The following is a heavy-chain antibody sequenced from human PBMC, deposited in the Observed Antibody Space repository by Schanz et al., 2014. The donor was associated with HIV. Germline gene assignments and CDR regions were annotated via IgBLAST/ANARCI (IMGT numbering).Heavy chain of an antibody. J-gene: IGHJ4*02. CDR2: ISYDGSIK. CDR3: ARDRISTVGAPHFDL. Sequence: VQLVESGGGVVQPGRSLRLSCAASGFTFRTHGIHWVRQAPAKGLEWVAVISYDGSIKEYADSVKGRFAISRDNSKNTVYLQMNSLRAEDTAVYYCARDRISTVGAPHFDLWGQGTLVTVSS. V-gene: IGHV3-30*03. D-gene: IGHD1-26*01. CDR1: GFTFRTHG.